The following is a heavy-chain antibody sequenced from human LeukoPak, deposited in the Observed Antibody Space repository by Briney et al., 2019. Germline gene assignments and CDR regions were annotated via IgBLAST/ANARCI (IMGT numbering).Heavy chain of an antibody. CDR2: ISYDGSNK. J-gene: IGHJ4*02. Sequence: GRSLRLSCAASGFTFSSYAMHWVRQAPGKGLEWVAVISYDGSNKYYADSVKGRFTISRDNSKNTLYLQMNSLRAEDTAVYYCASGLAVAGYWGQGTLVTVSS. V-gene: IGHV3-30*04. CDR1: GFTFSSYA. CDR3: ASGLAVAGY. D-gene: IGHD6-19*01.